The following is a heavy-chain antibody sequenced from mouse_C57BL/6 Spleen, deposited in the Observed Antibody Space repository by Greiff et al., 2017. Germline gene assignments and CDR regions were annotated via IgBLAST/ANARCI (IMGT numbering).Heavy chain of an antibody. CDR3: ARDYDYDGWYFDV. J-gene: IGHJ1*03. CDR1: GYAFSSYW. CDR2: IYPGDGDT. V-gene: IGHV1-80*01. Sequence: VQLQQSGAELVKPGASVKISCKASGYAFSSYWMNWVKQRPGKGLEWIGQIYPGDGDTNYNGKFKGKATLTADKSSSTAYMQLSSLTSEDSAVYFCARDYDYDGWYFDVWGTGTTVTVSS. D-gene: IGHD2-4*01.